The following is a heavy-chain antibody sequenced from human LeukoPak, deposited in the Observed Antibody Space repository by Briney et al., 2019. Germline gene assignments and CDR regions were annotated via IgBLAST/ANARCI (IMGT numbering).Heavy chain of an antibody. D-gene: IGHD2-2*01. V-gene: IGHV1-69*13. CDR3: ARGGRTGYCSSTSCYRYYYYGMDV. CDR2: IIPILGTA. Sequence: ASVKVSCKASGGTFSSYAISWVRQAPGQGLEWMGGIIPILGTANYAQKFQGRVTITADESTSTAYMELSSLRSEDTAVYYCARGGRTGYCSSTSCYRYYYYGMDVWGQGTTVTVSS. J-gene: IGHJ6*02. CDR1: GGTFSSYA.